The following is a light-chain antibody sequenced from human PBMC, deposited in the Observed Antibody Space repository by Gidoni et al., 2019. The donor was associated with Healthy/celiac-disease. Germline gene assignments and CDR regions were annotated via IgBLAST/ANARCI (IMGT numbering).Light chain of an antibody. CDR3: QQRSNWPPL. CDR2: DAS. V-gene: IGKV3-11*01. J-gene: IGKJ4*01. Sequence: EIVLTQSPATLSLSPGERATLSCRASQSASSYLAWYQQKPGQAPRLLIYDASNRATGIPARFSGSGSGTDFTLTISGLGPEDFAVYYCQQRSNWPPLFGGGTKVEIK. CDR1: QSASSY.